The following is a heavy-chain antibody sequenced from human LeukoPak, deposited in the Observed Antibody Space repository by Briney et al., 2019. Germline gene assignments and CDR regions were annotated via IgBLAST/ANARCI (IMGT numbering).Heavy chain of an antibody. CDR1: GFTFSSYG. CDR3: AKDRRYSYGYFDY. D-gene: IGHD5-18*01. CDR2: ISYDGSNK. V-gene: IGHV3-30*18. J-gene: IGHJ4*02. Sequence: PGGSLRLSCAASGFTFSSYGMHWVRQAPGKGLEWVAVISYDGSNKYYAGSVKGRFTISRDNSKNTLYLQMNSLRAEDTAVYYCAKDRRYSYGYFDYRGQGTLVTVSS.